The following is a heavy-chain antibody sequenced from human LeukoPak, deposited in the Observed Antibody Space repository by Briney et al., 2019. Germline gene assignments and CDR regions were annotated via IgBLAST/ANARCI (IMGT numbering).Heavy chain of an antibody. D-gene: IGHD2-2*03. CDR1: GFTFSSYG. J-gene: IGHJ6*03. CDR3: AKDGGYCSSTSCHYYYYMDV. V-gene: IGHV3-30*02. Sequence: GGSLRLSCAASGFTFSSYGMHWVRQAPGKGLEWVAFIRYDGSNKYYADSVKGRFTISRDNSKNTLYLQMNCLRAEDTAVYYCAKDGGYCSSTSCHYYYYMDVWGKGTTVTVSS. CDR2: IRYDGSNK.